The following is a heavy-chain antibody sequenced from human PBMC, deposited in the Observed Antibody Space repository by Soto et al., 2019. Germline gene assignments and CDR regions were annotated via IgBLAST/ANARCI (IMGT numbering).Heavy chain of an antibody. CDR3: AREDVVPAAMAFYYYYGMDV. Sequence: GSLRLSCAASGFTFSSYSMNWVRQAPGKGLEWVSSISSSSSYIYYADSVKGRFTISRDNAKNSLYLQMNSLRAEDTAVYYCAREDVVPAAMAFYYYYGMDVWGQGTTVTVSS. J-gene: IGHJ6*02. CDR1: GFTFSSYS. V-gene: IGHV3-21*01. D-gene: IGHD2-2*01. CDR2: ISSSSSYI.